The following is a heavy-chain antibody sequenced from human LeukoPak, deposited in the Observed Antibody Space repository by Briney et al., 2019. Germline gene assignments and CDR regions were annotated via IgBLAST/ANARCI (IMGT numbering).Heavy chain of an antibody. CDR1: NGSISSSSYY. V-gene: IGHV4-61*01. J-gene: IGHJ4*02. D-gene: IGHD1-26*01. CDR3: ARAGSYYVSFDS. CDR2: MYYSGST. Sequence: PSETLSLTCTVSNGSISSSSYYWSWIRQPPGKGLEWIGYMYYSGSTNYNPSLKSRVTISVDTSKNQFSLKLSSVIAADTAVYYCARAGSYYVSFDSWGQGTLVTVSS.